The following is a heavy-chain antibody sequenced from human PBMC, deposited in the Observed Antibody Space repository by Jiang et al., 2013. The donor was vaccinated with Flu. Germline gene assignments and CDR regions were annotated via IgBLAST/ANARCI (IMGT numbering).Heavy chain of an antibody. CDR1: GGTFSSYT. J-gene: IGHJ3*02. Sequence: GAEVKKPGSSVKVSCKASGGTFSSYTISWVRQAPGQGLEWMGRIIPILGIANYAQKFQGRVTTTADKSTSTAYMELSSLRSEDTAVYYCARSTYYYDSSVAFDIWGQGTMVTVSS. D-gene: IGHD3-22*01. V-gene: IGHV1-69*02. CDR2: IIPILGIA. CDR3: ARSTYYYDSSVAFDI.